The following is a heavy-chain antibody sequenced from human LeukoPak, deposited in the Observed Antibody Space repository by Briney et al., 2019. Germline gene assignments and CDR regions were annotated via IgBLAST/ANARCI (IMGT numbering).Heavy chain of an antibody. D-gene: IGHD3-22*01. J-gene: IGHJ4*02. V-gene: IGHV3-48*01. CDR3: ARGSTYYDSSGQVPFDC. CDR1: GFTFSTYS. CDR2: ISSSSSTI. Sequence: GGSLRLSCAASGFTFSTYSMNWVRQAPGKGLEWVSYISSSSSTIYYADSVKGRFTISRDNAKNSLYLQMNSLRAEDTAVYYCARGSTYYDSSGQVPFDCWGQGPLVTVSS.